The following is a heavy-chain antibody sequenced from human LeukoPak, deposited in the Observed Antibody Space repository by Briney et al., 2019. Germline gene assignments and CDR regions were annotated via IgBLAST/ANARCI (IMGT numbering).Heavy chain of an antibody. J-gene: IGHJ4*02. CDR1: RFTFSSYS. CDR2: ISSSSSYI. D-gene: IGHD2-2*01. Sequence: GGSLRLSCAASRFTFSSYSMNWVRQAPGKGLEWVSSISSSSSYIYYADSVKGRFTISRDNAKNSLYLQMNSLRAEDTAVYYCAREPALYYFDYWGQGTLVTVSS. V-gene: IGHV3-21*01. CDR3: AREPALYYFDY.